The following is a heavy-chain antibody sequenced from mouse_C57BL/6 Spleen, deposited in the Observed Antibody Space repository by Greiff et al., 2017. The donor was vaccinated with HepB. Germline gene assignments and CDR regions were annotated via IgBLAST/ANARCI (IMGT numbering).Heavy chain of an antibody. V-gene: IGHV2-6-1*01. CDR2: IWSDGST. Sequence: VQRVESGPGLVAPSQSLSITCTVSGFSFTSYGVHWVRQPPGKGLEWLVVIWSDGSTTYNSALKSRLSISTDNSKSQVFLKMNSLQTDDTAMYYCARQGMGQGYYAMDYWGQGTSVTVSS. CDR3: ARQGMGQGYYAMDY. J-gene: IGHJ4*01. D-gene: IGHD3-3*01. CDR1: GFSFTSYG.